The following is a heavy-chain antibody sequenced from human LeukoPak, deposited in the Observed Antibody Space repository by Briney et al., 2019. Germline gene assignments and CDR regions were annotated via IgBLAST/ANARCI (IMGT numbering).Heavy chain of an antibody. CDR2: INHSGST. D-gene: IGHD4-17*01. V-gene: IGHV4-34*01. Sequence: PSETLSLTCAVYGGSFSGYYWSWIRQPPGKGLERIGEINHSGSTNYNPSLKSRVTISVDTSKNQFSLKLSSVTAADTAVYYCARRAYGDYRDYYFDYWGQGTLVTVSS. J-gene: IGHJ4*02. CDR1: GGSFSGYY. CDR3: ARRAYGDYRDYYFDY.